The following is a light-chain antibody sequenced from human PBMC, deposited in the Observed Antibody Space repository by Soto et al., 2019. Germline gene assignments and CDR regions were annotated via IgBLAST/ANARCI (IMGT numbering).Light chain of an antibody. CDR1: LSFLYNFNHKNY. CDR2: WAS. Sequence: DIETSKFRDALDVAIHGTATGHDKNGLSFLYNFNHKNYLAWYPQRTGQPPRLLMYWASTREYGVPDRFSGSCSGTDFTLTISPLQDEEVQVSYCHQYYTSPQTFGQGTKVDIK. J-gene: IGKJ1*01. V-gene: IGKV4-1*01. CDR3: HQYYTSPQT.